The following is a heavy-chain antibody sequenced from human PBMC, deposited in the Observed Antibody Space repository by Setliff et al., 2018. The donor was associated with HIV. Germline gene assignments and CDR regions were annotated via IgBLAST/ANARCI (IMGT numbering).Heavy chain of an antibody. CDR2: IYHGGNT. CDR3: GRTMTYYYLCMDV. Sequence: PSETLSLTCDVSGGSISSNSWWTWVRQPPGKGLEWIGQIYHGGNTRYNPSLRSRLTMSIATSKNKVSLELSSVTAADTAVYYCGRTMTYYYLCMDVWGNGTTVTVAS. V-gene: IGHV4-4*02. CDR1: GGSISSNSW. J-gene: IGHJ6*03.